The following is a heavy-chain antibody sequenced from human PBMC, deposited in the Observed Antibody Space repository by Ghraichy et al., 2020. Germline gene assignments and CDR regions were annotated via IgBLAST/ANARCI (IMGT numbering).Heavy chain of an antibody. CDR3: ARWRNNMDV. CDR1: GDSVSRFY. CDR2: IYYSGTT. J-gene: IGHJ6*02. V-gene: IGHV4-59*02. Sequence: TLSLTCSVSGDSVSRFYWSWVRQAPGKGLKWIGYIYYSGTTRYNPSLQSRVTMSVDTSKNQFSLNLRSVTDADTAGYYCARWRNNMDVWGQGTTVIVSS. D-gene: IGHD1/OR15-1a*01.